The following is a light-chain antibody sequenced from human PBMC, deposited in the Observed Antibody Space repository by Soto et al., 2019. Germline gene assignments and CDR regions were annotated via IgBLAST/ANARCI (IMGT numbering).Light chain of an antibody. CDR1: QDIRNY. Sequence: DIQMTQSPSSLSASVGDRVTITCQASQDIRNYLNWYQQKPGKAPNLLIYDASNLRAGVPSRFXGSGFGTEFTFTIRSLQPEDIATYYCQHYDHLPPLSFGGGTKVEIK. J-gene: IGKJ4*01. CDR3: QHYDHLPPLS. V-gene: IGKV1-33*01. CDR2: DAS.